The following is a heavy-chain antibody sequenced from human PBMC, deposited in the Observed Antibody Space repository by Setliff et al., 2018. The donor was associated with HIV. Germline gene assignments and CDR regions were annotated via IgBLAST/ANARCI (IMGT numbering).Heavy chain of an antibody. V-gene: IGHV1-46*01. Sequence: VASVKVSCKASGYTFTSYGISWVRQAPGQGLEWMGWINPSGGSTSYAQKFQGRVTMTRDTSTSTVYMELSSLRSEDTAVYYCHWFGVNFDYWGQGTLVTVSS. CDR3: HWFGVNFDY. CDR2: INPSGGST. CDR1: GYTFTSYG. D-gene: IGHD3-10*01. J-gene: IGHJ4*02.